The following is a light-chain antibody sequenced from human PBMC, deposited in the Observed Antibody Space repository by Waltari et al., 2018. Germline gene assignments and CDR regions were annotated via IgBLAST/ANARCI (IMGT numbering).Light chain of an antibody. J-gene: IGLJ3*02. V-gene: IGLV2-8*01. CDR1: SSDVGGFDY. CDR3: SSYAGSNNWV. Sequence: QSALTQPPSASGSPGQSVTISCAGTSSDVGGFDYVSWYQQQPGKAPKLMSYGVTKRPAGIPDRFSGSKSGNTASLTVSGLQAEDEADYYCSSYAGSNNWVFGGGTKLTVL. CDR2: GVT.